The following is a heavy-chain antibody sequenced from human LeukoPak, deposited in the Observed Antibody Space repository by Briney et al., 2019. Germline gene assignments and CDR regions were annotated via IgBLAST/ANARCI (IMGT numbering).Heavy chain of an antibody. Sequence: GASVKVSCKASGYTVTSYGISWVRQAPGQGLEWMGWISAYNGNTNYAQKLQGRVTMTTDTSTSTAYMELRSLRSDDTAVYYCARSEYIVATISSDYWGQGTLVTVSS. CDR1: GYTVTSYG. V-gene: IGHV1-18*01. D-gene: IGHD5-12*01. J-gene: IGHJ4*02. CDR2: ISAYNGNT. CDR3: ARSEYIVATISSDY.